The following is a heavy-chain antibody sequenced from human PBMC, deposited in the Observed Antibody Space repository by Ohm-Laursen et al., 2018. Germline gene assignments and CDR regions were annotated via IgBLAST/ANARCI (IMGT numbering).Heavy chain of an antibody. CDR2: ISSSSSYI. Sequence: SLRLSCSASGFTFSSYSMNWVRQAPGKGLEWVSSISSSSSYIYYADSVKGRFTISRDNAKNTLYLQMNSLRAEDTAVYYCAREGSIVVVTAIGKYYFDYWGQGTLVTVSS. J-gene: IGHJ4*02. CDR1: GFTFSSYS. V-gene: IGHV3-21*01. CDR3: AREGSIVVVTAIGKYYFDY. D-gene: IGHD2-21*02.